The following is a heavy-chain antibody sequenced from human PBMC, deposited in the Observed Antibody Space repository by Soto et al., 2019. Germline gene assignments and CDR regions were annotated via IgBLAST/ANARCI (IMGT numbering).Heavy chain of an antibody. V-gene: IGHV1-3*01. J-gene: IGHJ4*02. D-gene: IGHD3-16*02. CDR1: GYTFTSYA. CDR3: ARVYVWGSYRKRGERYYFDY. Sequence: ASVKVSCKASGYTFTSYAMHWVRQAPGQRLEWMGWINAGNGNTKYSQKFQGRVTITRDTSASTAYMELSSLRSEDTAVYYCARVYVWGSYRKRGERYYFDYWGQGTLVTVSS. CDR2: INAGNGNT.